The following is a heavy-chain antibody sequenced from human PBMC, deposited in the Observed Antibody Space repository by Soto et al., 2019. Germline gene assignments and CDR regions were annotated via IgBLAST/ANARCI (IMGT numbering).Heavy chain of an antibody. D-gene: IGHD6-19*01. V-gene: IGHV4-4*02. J-gene: IGHJ4*02. CDR1: VDSFTSNVW. CDR2: AYHNGLT. CDR3: VRDAAVPGESDRFDS. Sequence: TSETLSLTCAVSVDSFTSNVWWSWVRQSPGKGLEWIGEAYHNGLTDYNPSLKSRVTMSVDTSKNEFSLKLTSLTAADTAIYYCVRDAAVPGESDRFDSWGQGILVSVSS.